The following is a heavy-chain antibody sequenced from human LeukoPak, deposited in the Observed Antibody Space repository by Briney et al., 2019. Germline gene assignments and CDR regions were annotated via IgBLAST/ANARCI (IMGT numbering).Heavy chain of an antibody. J-gene: IGHJ4*02. D-gene: IGHD3-22*01. Sequence: SETLSLTCTVSGGSISSSSYYWGWIRQPPGKGLEWIGSIYYSGSTYYNPSLKSRVTISVDTSKNQFSLKLSSVTAADTAVYYCARTYCYDSSGYYFGTNYFDYWGQGTLVTVSS. CDR1: GGSISSSSYY. CDR3: ARTYCYDSSGYYFGTNYFDY. CDR2: IYYSGST. V-gene: IGHV4-39*01.